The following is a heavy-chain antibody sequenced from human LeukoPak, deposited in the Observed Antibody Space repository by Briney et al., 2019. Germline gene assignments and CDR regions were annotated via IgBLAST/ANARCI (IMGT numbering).Heavy chain of an antibody. V-gene: IGHV7-4-1*02. J-gene: IGHJ3*02. CDR2: INTNTGNP. Sequence: GASVKVSCKASGYTFTSYAMNWVRQAPGQGLEWMGWINTNTGNPTYAQGFTGRFVFSLDTSVSTAYLQISSLKAEDTAVYYCARDPEGGRYCSSTSCEIWGQGTMVTVSS. CDR3: ARDPEGGRYCSSTSCEI. D-gene: IGHD2-2*01. CDR1: GYTFTSYA.